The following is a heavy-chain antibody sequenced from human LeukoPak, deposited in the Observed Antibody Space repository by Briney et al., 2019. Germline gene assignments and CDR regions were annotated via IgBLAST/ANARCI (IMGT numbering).Heavy chain of an antibody. CDR3: ARDVPDY. Sequence: GGSLRLSCAASGFTFSSYGMHWVRQAPGKGLVWVSRINRDGSNTIYADPVKGRFTISRDNAKNTLYLQMNSLRAEDTAVYYCARDVPDYWGQGTLVTVSA. CDR1: GFTFSSYG. V-gene: IGHV3-74*01. CDR2: INRDGSNT. J-gene: IGHJ4*02.